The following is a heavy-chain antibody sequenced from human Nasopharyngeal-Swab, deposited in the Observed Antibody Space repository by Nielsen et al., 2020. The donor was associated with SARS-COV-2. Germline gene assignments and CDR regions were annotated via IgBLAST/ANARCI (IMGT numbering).Heavy chain of an antibody. CDR1: GFTFSSYG. CDR3: ARAAYSGSYYGAFEI. J-gene: IGHJ3*02. Sequence: GESLKTSCAASGFTFSSYGMHWVRQAPGKGLEWVAVIWYDGSNKYYADSVKGRFTISRDNSKNTLYLQMNSLRAEDTAVYYCARAAYSGSYYGAFEIWGQGTMVTVSS. V-gene: IGHV3-33*01. CDR2: IWYDGSNK. D-gene: IGHD1-26*01.